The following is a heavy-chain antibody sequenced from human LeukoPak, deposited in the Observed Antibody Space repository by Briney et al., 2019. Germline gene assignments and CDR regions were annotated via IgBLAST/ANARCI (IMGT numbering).Heavy chain of an antibody. V-gene: IGHV1-8*03. J-gene: IGHJ5*02. CDR1: GYTFTSYD. CDR3: ARGNSIGGRGWWFDP. CDR2: TNPNSGNT. D-gene: IGHD4-23*01. Sequence: ASVKVSCKASGYTFTSYDINWVRQATGQGLEWMGWTNPNSGNTGYAQKFQGRVTITRNTSISTDYMELSSLRSEDTAVYYCARGNSIGGRGWWFDPWGQGTLVTVSS.